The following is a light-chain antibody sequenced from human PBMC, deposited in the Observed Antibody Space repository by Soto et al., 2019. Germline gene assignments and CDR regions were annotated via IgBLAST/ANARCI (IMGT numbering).Light chain of an antibody. J-gene: IGKJ1*01. CDR3: QQYNSYSWT. CDR2: DAP. Sequence: DIQMTQSPSTLSASVGDRVTITCRASQSISSWLAWYQQKPGKAPKLLIYDAPSLESGVPSRFSGSGSGTEFPFTISSLQPDDFATYYCQQYNSYSWTFGQGTKVEIK. CDR1: QSISSW. V-gene: IGKV1-5*01.